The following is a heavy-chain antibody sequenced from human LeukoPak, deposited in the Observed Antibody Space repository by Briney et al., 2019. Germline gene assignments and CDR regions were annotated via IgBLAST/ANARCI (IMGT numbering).Heavy chain of an antibody. Sequence: ASVKVSCKASGYTFTSYDINWVRQATGQGLEWMGWMNPNSGNTGYAQKFQGRVTMTRNNSISTAYMELSSLRSEDTAVYYCARGYSGYDSSDYYYYYMDVWGKGTTVTVSS. D-gene: IGHD5-12*01. CDR2: MNPNSGNT. CDR3: ARGYSGYDSSDYYYYYMDV. J-gene: IGHJ6*03. V-gene: IGHV1-8*01. CDR1: GYTFTSYD.